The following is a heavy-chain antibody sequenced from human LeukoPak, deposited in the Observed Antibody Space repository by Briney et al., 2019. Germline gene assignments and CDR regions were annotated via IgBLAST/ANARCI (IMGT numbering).Heavy chain of an antibody. Sequence: SETLSLTCTVSGGSISSYYWSWIRQPAGKGLEWIGRIYTSGSTNYNPSLKSRVTMSVDTSKNQFSLKLSSVTAADTAVYYCAGVGYCSSTSCYTGQVDVWGKGTTVTVSS. D-gene: IGHD2-2*02. V-gene: IGHV4-4*07. CDR2: IYTSGST. J-gene: IGHJ6*04. CDR1: GGSISSYY. CDR3: AGVGYCSSTSCYTGQVDV.